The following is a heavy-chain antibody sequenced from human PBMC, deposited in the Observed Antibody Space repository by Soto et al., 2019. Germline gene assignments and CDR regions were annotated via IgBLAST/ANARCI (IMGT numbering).Heavy chain of an antibody. Sequence: CLRLACAACGVSVWGLEMHAVRQPTGKGLEWVSSIGTAGDTYYAVSVKGRFTISRDNAKNSLSLQMNSLRAGDMAVYFCAKSQEIGTHFFDSRGQGTQVTVAS. V-gene: IGHV3-13*01. D-gene: IGHD6-13*01. CDR1: GVSVWGLE. CDR3: AKSQEIGTHFFDS. J-gene: IGHJ4*02. CDR2: IGTAGDT.